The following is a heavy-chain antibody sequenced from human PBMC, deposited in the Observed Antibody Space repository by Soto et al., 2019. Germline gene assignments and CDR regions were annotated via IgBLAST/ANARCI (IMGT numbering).Heavy chain of an antibody. V-gene: IGHV1-58*01. Sequence: SVKVSSKASGFTFTSSAVQWVRQARGKSLEWIGWIVVGSGNTNYAQKFQERVTITRDMSTSTAYMELSSLRSDDTAVYYCAADRRGLNIVLLPAAPDYSNYYGMDVWGQGTTVPVSS. CDR3: AADRRGLNIVLLPAAPDYSNYYGMDV. J-gene: IGHJ6*02. CDR2: IVVGSGNT. CDR1: GFTFTSSA. D-gene: IGHD2-2*01.